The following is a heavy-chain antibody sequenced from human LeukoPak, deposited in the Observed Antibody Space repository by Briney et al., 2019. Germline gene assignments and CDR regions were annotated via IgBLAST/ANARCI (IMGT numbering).Heavy chain of an antibody. V-gene: IGHV3-30*02. CDR2: IRYDGSNK. D-gene: IGHD7-27*01. CDR1: GFTFSSYG. CDR3: ARDKRTGDSY. J-gene: IGHJ4*02. Sequence: GGSLRLSCAASGFTFSSYGMHWVRHAPGKGLEWVAFIRYDGSNKYYADSVKGRFTISRDNSKNTLYLQMNSLRAEDTAVYYCARDKRTGDSYWGQGTLVTVSP.